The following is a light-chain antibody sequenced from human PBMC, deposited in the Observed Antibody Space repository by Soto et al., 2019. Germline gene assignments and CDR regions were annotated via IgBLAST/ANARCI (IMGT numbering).Light chain of an antibody. V-gene: IGLV3-21*04. Sequence: SYELTQPPSVSVAPGKTARITCGGNNIGSKNVHWYQQKPGQAPVLVIYYDSDRPSGIPERFSGSNSGNTATLTISRVEAGDEGDYYCQVWDSSSDHYVFGTGTKVTVL. CDR3: QVWDSSSDHYV. CDR1: NIGSKN. J-gene: IGLJ1*01. CDR2: YDS.